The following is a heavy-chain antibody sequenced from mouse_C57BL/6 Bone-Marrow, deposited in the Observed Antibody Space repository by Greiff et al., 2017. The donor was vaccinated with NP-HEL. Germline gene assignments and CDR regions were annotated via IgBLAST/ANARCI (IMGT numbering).Heavy chain of an antibody. D-gene: IGHD2-10*02. CDR3: ARGYDLDY. Sequence: QVQLKQSGAELVRPGTSVKMSCKASGYTFTNYWIGWAKQRPGHGLEWIGDIYPGGGYTNYNEKFKGKATLTADKSSSTAYMQFSSLTSEDPAIYYCARGYDLDYWGQGTTLTVSS. CDR1: GYTFTNYW. J-gene: IGHJ2*01. CDR2: IYPGGGYT. V-gene: IGHV1-63*01.